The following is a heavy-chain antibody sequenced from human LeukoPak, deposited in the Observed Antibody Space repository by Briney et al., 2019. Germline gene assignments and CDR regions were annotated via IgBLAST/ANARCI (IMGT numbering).Heavy chain of an antibody. D-gene: IGHD3-3*01. CDR1: GFTFGDYA. V-gene: IGHV3-49*04. Sequence: GGSLRLSCTVSGFTFGDYAMSWVRQAPGEGLEWVGFIRSKAYGGKTEYAASVKGRFTISRDDSKSIAYLQMNSLKTEDTAVYYCTRAHLYQPYYDFWSGYYNYWGQGTLVTVSS. J-gene: IGHJ4*02. CDR3: TRAHLYQPYYDFWSGYYNY. CDR2: IRSKAYGGKT.